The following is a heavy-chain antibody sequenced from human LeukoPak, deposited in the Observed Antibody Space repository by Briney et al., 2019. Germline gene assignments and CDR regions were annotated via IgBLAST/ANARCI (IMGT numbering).Heavy chain of an antibody. CDR3: ARDLEGYHYGSGNYPQ. J-gene: IGHJ4*02. Sequence: SETLSLTCTVSGASISGGDYYWTRIRQPPGKGLEWVGYNSYSGNTYYNSSLQSRVTISLDTSKNQFSLELKSVTAADTAVYYCARDLEGYHYGSGNYPQWGQGTLITVSS. V-gene: IGHV4-31*03. CDR1: GASISGGDYY. D-gene: IGHD3-10*01. CDR2: NSYSGNT.